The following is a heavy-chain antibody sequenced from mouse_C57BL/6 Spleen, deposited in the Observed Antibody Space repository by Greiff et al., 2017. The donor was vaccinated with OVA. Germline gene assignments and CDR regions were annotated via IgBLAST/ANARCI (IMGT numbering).Heavy chain of an antibody. CDR2: IYPSDSET. J-gene: IGHJ1*03. D-gene: IGHD2-4*01. CDR1: GYTFTSYW. CDR3: ARSPYYDYDGYWYFDV. Sequence: QVQLKQPGAELVRPGSSVKLSCKASGYTFTSYWMDWVKQRPGQGLEWIGNIYPSDSETHYNQKFKDKATLTVDKSSSTAYMQLSSLTSEDSAVYYCARSPYYDYDGYWYFDVWGTGTTVTVSS. V-gene: IGHV1-61*01.